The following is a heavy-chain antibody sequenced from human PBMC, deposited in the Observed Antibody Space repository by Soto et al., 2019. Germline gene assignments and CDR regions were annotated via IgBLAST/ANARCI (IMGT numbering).Heavy chain of an antibody. J-gene: IGHJ4*02. CDR1: GGTFGSYA. D-gene: IGHD2-2*01. CDR2: IIPVSGAA. CDR3: ATALGCRSTSCTLDY. V-gene: IGHV1-69*01. Sequence: QVQLVQSGAEVKKPGSSVKVSCKASGGTFGSYAFSWVRQAPGQGLEWMGGIIPVSGAAHYAQKFQGRVTSTADEATSTAYMELSSLSSHDTAFYYCATALGCRSTSCTLDYWGQGTRVIVSS.